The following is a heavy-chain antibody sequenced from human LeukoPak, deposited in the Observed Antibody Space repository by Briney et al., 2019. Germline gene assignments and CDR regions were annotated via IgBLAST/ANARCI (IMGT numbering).Heavy chain of an antibody. J-gene: IGHJ3*02. D-gene: IGHD2-15*01. Sequence: SETLSLTCSVAGGPISGYYWTWIRQPPGKGREGIGYIYYSGSTNYNPSLKSRVTLSVDTSKNQFSLKLNSVTAADTAVYFCAREPPGIDDAFDIWGQGTMVTVSS. CDR3: AREPPGIDDAFDI. CDR2: IYYSGST. V-gene: IGHV4-59*01. CDR1: GGPISGYY.